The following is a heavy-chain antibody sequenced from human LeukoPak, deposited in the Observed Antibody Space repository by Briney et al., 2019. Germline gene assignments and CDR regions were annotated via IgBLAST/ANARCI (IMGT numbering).Heavy chain of an antibody. D-gene: IGHD3-22*01. J-gene: IGHJ4*02. Sequence: YPGGSLRLSCAASGFTVSSNYMSWVRQAPGKGLEWVSSISSSSSYIYYADSVKGRFTISRDNAKNSLYLQMNSLRAEDTAVYYCARGTLINYYDSSGYSDFHGYWGQGTLVTVSS. CDR1: GFTVSSNY. V-gene: IGHV3-21*01. CDR2: ISSSSSYI. CDR3: ARGTLINYYDSSGYSDFHGY.